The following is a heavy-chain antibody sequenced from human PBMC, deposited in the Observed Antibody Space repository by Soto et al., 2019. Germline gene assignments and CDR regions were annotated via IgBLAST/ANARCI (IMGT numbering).Heavy chain of an antibody. V-gene: IGHV3-23*01. CDR2: ISGSGGST. D-gene: IGHD3-22*01. J-gene: IGHJ5*02. CDR1: GFTFSSDA. Sequence: PGGSLRLSCAASGFTFSSDAMSWVRQAPGKGLEWVSAISGSGGSTYYADSVKGRFTISRDNSKNTLYLQMNSLRAEDTAVYYCAKDLGGSWSYYYDSSGPNWFAPWGQGTLVTVSP. CDR3: AKDLGGSWSYYYDSSGPNWFAP.